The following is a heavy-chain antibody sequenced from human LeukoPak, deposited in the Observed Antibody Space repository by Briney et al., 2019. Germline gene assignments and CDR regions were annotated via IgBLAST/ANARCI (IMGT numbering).Heavy chain of an antibody. J-gene: IGHJ6*02. D-gene: IGHD3-22*01. Sequence: GRSLRLSCAASGFTFSSYGMHWVRQAPGKGLEWVAVIWYDGSNKYYADSVKGRFTISRDNSKNTLYLQMNSLRAEDTAVYYCARDLDRYDSSGYYFYYYYGMDVWGQGTTVTVSS. V-gene: IGHV3-33*01. CDR2: IWYDGSNK. CDR1: GFTFSSYG. CDR3: ARDLDRYDSSGYYFYYYYGMDV.